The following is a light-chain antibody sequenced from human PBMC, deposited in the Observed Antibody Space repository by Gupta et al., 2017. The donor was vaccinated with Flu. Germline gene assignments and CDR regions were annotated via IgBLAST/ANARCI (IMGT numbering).Light chain of an antibody. CDR1: QSVLYNSKNKNY. V-gene: IGKV4-1*01. J-gene: IGKJ4*01. CDR2: WAS. CDR3: QHKNSTPFT. Sequence: DVVMTQSPYSLAVSLGERATINCKSSQSVLYNSKNKNYLAWYQQKPGQPPKLLIYWASTRECGVPDRFSGRGSGTDFTLTISSLQAEDVAVYYCQHKNSTPFTFGRGTKVDIK.